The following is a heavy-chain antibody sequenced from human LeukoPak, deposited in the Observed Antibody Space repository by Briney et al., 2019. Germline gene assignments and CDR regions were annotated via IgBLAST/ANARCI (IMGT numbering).Heavy chain of an antibody. CDR2: ISGSGGST. CDR3: AKDLPTTVTTLFYYYYGMDV. V-gene: IGHV3-23*01. CDR1: GFTFSSYA. J-gene: IGHJ6*02. D-gene: IGHD4-17*01. Sequence: GGSLRLSCAASGFTFSSYAMSWARQAPGKGLEWVSAISGSGGSTYYADSVKGRFTISRDNSKNTLYLQMNGLRAEDTAVYYCAKDLPTTVTTLFYYYYGMDVWGQGTTVTVSS.